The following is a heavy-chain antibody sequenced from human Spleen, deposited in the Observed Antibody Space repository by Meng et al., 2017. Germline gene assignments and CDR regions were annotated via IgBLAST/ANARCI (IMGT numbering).Heavy chain of an antibody. Sequence: GESLKISCAASGFTFSSYGMHWVRKAPGKGLEWVSAISGSGGSTYYADSVKGRFTISRDNSKNTLYLQMNSLRAEDTAVYYCAKGPAYWGQGTLVTVSS. V-gene: IGHV3-23*01. CDR3: AKGPAY. J-gene: IGHJ4*02. CDR1: GFTFSSYG. CDR2: ISGSGGST.